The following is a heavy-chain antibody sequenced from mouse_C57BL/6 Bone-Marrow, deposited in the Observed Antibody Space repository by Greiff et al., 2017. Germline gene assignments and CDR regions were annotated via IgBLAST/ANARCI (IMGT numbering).Heavy chain of an antibody. Sequence: EVKLVESGGGLVKPGGSLKLSCAASGFTFSSYAMSWVRPTPETRLEWVATISDGGSYTYYPDYVKGRFTISSANAKNNLYLQMSHLKSEDTAMYYCARGDYYEGFAYWGQGTLVTVSA. CDR2: ISDGGSYT. J-gene: IGHJ3*01. CDR3: ARGDYYEGFAY. V-gene: IGHV5-4*03. D-gene: IGHD2-4*01. CDR1: GFTFSSYA.